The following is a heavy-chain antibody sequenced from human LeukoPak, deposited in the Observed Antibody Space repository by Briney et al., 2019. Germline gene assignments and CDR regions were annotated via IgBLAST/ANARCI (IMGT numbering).Heavy chain of an antibody. CDR3: ARDPQYCSSTSCYTVYAFDI. CDR2: IKQDGSEK. J-gene: IGHJ3*02. V-gene: IGHV3-7*01. Sequence: PGGSLRLSCAASGFTFSSYWMSWVRQAPGKGLEWVANIKQDGSEKYYVDSVKGRFTISRDNAKNSLYLQMNSLRAEDTAVYYCARDPQYCSSTSCYTVYAFDIWGQGTMVTVSS. CDR1: GFTFSSYW. D-gene: IGHD2-2*02.